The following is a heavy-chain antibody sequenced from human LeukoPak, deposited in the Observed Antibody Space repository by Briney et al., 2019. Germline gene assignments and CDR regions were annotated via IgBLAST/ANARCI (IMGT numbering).Heavy chain of an antibody. D-gene: IGHD3-10*01. V-gene: IGHV4-61*02. CDR3: ARAGITMVRGVIDAYYYYYYMDV. Sequence: SETLSLTCTVSGGSISSGSYYWSWIRQPAGKGLEWIGRIYTSGSTNYNPSLKSRVTISVDTSKNQFSLKLSSVTAADTAVYYCARAGITMVRGVIDAYYYYYYMDVWGKGTTVTISS. CDR2: IYTSGST. CDR1: GGSISSGSYY. J-gene: IGHJ6*03.